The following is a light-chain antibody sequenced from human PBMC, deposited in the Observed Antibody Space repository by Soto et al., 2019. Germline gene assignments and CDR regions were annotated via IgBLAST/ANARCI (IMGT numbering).Light chain of an antibody. V-gene: IGLV1-51*01. Sequence: QSALTQPPSVSAAPGQKVTISCSGGSSNIGNNYVSWYQQLPGTAPKLLIYDNNKRPSGIPDRFSGSKSGTSATLGITGLQTGDEAHYYCGTWDDSLGSGVFGGGTKLTVL. CDR1: SSNIGNNY. J-gene: IGLJ2*01. CDR3: GTWDDSLGSGV. CDR2: DNN.